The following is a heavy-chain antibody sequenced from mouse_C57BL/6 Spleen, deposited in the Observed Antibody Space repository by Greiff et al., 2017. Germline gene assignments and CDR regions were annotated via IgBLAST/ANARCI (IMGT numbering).Heavy chain of an antibody. CDR1: GFTFSSYA. V-gene: IGHV5-4*01. J-gene: IGHJ2*01. CDR2: ISDGGSYT. Sequence: DVKLVESGGGLVKPGGSLKLSCAASGFTFSSYAMSWVRQTPEKRLEWVATISDGGSYTYYPDNVKGRFTISRDNAENNLYLQMSHLKSEDTAMYYCARDREIDYFDYWGQGTTLTVSS. CDR3: ARDREIDYFDY.